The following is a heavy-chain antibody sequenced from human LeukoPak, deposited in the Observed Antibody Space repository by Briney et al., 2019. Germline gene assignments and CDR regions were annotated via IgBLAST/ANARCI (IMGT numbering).Heavy chain of an antibody. V-gene: IGHV3-23*01. CDR3: AKDSGAGMITFGGVIVIPPFDY. CDR1: GFTFSSYA. D-gene: IGHD3-16*02. J-gene: IGHJ4*02. Sequence: QPGGSLRLSCAASGFTFSSYAMSWVRQAPGKGLEWVSAISGSGGSTYYADSVKGRFTISRDNSKNTLYLQMNSLRAEDTAVYYCAKDSGAGMITFGGVIVIPPFDYWGQGTLVTVSS. CDR2: ISGSGGST.